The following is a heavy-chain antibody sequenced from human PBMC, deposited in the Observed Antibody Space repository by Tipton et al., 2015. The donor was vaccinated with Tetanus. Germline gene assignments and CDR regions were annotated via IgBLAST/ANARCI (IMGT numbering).Heavy chain of an antibody. CDR3: ATVGLVTASVKY. Sequence: LRLSCSVSGGSINSTDDYWSWIRQHPGKGLDWIGYISYTGTTHYNPSLKSRVTISLDRSKNQFSLKLTSVTAADTAVYYCATVGLVTASVKYWGQGTLVTVSS. J-gene: IGHJ4*01. CDR2: ISYTGTT. CDR1: GGSINSTDDY. V-gene: IGHV4-31*03. D-gene: IGHD2-21*02.